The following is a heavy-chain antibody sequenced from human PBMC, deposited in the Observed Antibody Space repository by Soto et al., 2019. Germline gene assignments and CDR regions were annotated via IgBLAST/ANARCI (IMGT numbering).Heavy chain of an antibody. D-gene: IGHD1-26*01. V-gene: IGHV1-46*03. CDR2: INPSGGST. J-gene: IGHJ4*02. Sequence: GASVKVSCKASGYTFTSYYMHWVRLAPGQGLEWMGIINPSGGSTSYAQKFQGRVTMTRDTSTSTVYMELSSLRSEDTAVYYCARDVKREGYFDYWGQGTLVTVSS. CDR3: ARDVKREGYFDY. CDR1: GYTFTSYY.